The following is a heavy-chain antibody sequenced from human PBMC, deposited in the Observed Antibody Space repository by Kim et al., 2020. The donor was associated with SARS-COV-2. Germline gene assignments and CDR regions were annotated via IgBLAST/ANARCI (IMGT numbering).Heavy chain of an antibody. CDR2: ISSNGGST. J-gene: IGHJ6*02. Sequence: GGSLRLSCSASGFTFSSYAMHWVRQAPGKGLEYVSAISSNGGSTYYADSVKGRFTISRDNSKNTLYLQMSSLRAEDTAVYYCVKISPPGPGSGWYLAEDYYYGMDVWGQGTTVTVSS. D-gene: IGHD6-19*01. V-gene: IGHV3-64D*09. CDR3: VKISPPGPGSGWYLAEDYYYGMDV. CDR1: GFTFSSYA.